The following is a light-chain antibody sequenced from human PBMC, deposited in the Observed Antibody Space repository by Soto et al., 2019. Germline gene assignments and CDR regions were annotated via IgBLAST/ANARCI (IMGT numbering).Light chain of an antibody. Sequence: EIVLTQSPATLSLSPGERATLSCRASQTINNYLAWYQQKPGQAPRLLFYDASYRAIGIPARFSGSGSGTDFTLTISSLEPEDFAVYYCQQRSDWPPRLTFGGGTKVEIK. J-gene: IGKJ4*01. CDR2: DAS. CDR1: QTINNY. V-gene: IGKV3-11*01. CDR3: QQRSDWPPRLT.